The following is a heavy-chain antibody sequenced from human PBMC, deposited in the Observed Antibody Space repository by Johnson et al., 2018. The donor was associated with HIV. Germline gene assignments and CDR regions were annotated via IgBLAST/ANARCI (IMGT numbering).Heavy chain of an antibody. CDR3: AKGPYSSSWYGVAFDI. V-gene: IGHV3-30*19. D-gene: IGHD6-13*01. CDR2: ISFDANNK. Sequence: QVQLVESGGGVVQPGRSLRLSCAASGFTLSTYGMHWVRQAPGKGLEWVAVISFDANNKYYADSVKGRFTISRDNSKNTLYLQINSLRAEDTAVYYCAKGPYSSSWYGVAFDIWGQGTMVTVSS. CDR1: GFTLSTYG. J-gene: IGHJ3*02.